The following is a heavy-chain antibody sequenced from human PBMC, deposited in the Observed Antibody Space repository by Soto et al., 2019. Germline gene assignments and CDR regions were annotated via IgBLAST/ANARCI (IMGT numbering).Heavy chain of an antibody. CDR1: GFSIITSGVG. J-gene: IGHJ4*02. CDR2: IYWNDDK. D-gene: IGHD4-17*01. V-gene: IGHV2-5*01. Sequence: QITLKDSGPTLVKPTQTLTLTCTFSGFSIITSGVGVGWIRQPPGKALEWLALIYWNDDKRYSPSLKSRLTITQDTSKNQVVLTMTNMDPVDTATYYCANTPTPYGDLGYWGQGTLVTVSS. CDR3: ANTPTPYGDLGY.